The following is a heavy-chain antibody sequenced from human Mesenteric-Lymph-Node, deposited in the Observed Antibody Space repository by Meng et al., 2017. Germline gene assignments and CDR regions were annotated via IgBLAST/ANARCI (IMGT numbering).Heavy chain of an antibody. CDR3: ARYKGAGMRYFDY. V-gene: IGHV4-39*07. J-gene: IGHJ4*02. CDR1: GGSISSTGYY. D-gene: IGHD6-19*01. CDR2: IYYTGTT. Sequence: SETLSLTCTLSGGSISSTGYYGGWIRQSPGKGREWIGNIYYTGTTYYNPSLKSRVTISLDTSKSQFSLKLNSVTAADTAVYYCARYKGAGMRYFDYWGQG.